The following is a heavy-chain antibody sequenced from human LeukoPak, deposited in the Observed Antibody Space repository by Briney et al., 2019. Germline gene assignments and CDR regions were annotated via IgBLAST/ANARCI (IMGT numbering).Heavy chain of an antibody. V-gene: IGHV5-51*01. CDR1: GYSFTSYW. CDR3: ARQTAMGRSGDY. CDR2: IDPSDSET. Sequence: GESLKISCKASGYSFTSYWIGWVRQVPGKGLEWMGIIDPSDSETRYTPSFQGQVTISVDKSLTTAYLQWNSLKASDTAVYYCARQTAMGRSGDYWGQGTLVTVSS. J-gene: IGHJ4*02. D-gene: IGHD5-18*01.